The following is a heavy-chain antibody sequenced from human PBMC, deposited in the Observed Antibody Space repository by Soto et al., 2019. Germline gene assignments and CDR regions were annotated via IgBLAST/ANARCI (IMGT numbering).Heavy chain of an antibody. V-gene: IGHV2-70*01. CDR1: GFSLSTTGVG. Sequence: SGPTLVNPTQTLTLTCTFSGFSLSTTGVGVSWIRQPPGKALEWLALIDWDDDKYYSTSLKTRLTISKDTSKNQVVLTMTNMDPVDTATYYCARIVSNSCYGDGPTLVFDPWGQGTLVTVSS. CDR3: ARIVSNSCYGDGPTLVFDP. D-gene: IGHD2-2*01. CDR2: IDWDDDK. J-gene: IGHJ5*02.